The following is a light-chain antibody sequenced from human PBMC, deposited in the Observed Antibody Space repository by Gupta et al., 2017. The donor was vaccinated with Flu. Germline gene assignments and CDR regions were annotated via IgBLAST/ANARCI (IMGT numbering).Light chain of an antibody. CDR3: QYYENNMGV. Sequence: TITIACTRSSGSIASRYVQWYQQRPGSSPTTVIYEDERRPSGVPDRFSGSIYRSSNSVSLTISGLKTEDNSYYYCQYYENNMGVFGGGTKLTVL. J-gene: IGLJ3*02. CDR2: EDE. CDR1: SGSIASRY. V-gene: IGLV6-57*01.